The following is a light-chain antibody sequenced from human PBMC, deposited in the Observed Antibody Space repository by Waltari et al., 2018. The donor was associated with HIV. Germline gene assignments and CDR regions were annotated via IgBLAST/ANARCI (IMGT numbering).Light chain of an antibody. Sequence: DIVMTQSPDSLAVSLGERATINCKSNQSVLYSSNNKNYLAWYQQKPGQPPKLLIYWASTRESGVPDRFSGSGSQTDFTLTISSLQAEDVAVYYCQQYYSTLRTFGQGTKVEIK. J-gene: IGKJ1*01. V-gene: IGKV4-1*01. CDR2: WAS. CDR3: QQYYSTLRT. CDR1: QSVLYSSNNKNY.